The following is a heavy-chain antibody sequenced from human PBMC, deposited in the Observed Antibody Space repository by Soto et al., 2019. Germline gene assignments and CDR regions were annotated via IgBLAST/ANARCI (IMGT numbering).Heavy chain of an antibody. CDR1: GGSISSYY. Sequence: SETLSLTCTVSGGSISSYYWSWIRQPPGKGLEWIGYIYYSGSTNYNPSLKSRVTISLDTSTSQLSLRYPPVSTPATAVYFCSRGRDPNNGGRTWGQRTLVPVSS. D-gene: IGHD3-16*01. CDR2: IYYSGST. CDR3: SRGRDPNNGGRT. J-gene: IGHJ5*02. V-gene: IGHV4-59*12.